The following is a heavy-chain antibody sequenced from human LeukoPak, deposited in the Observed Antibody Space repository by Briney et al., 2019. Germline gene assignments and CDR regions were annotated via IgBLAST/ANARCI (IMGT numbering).Heavy chain of an antibody. Sequence: SGTLSLTCAVSGDSITSNWWSWVRQPPGKGLEWIGETYHSGSTNYNTSFRTPITISIDTSKNQLSLMLSSVTAADTAVYYYARHLATPRTRGFDFWGQGILVTVSS. CDR3: ARHLATPRTRGFDF. CDR2: TYHSGST. V-gene: IGHV4-4*02. J-gene: IGHJ4*02. D-gene: IGHD1-1*01. CDR1: GDSITSNW.